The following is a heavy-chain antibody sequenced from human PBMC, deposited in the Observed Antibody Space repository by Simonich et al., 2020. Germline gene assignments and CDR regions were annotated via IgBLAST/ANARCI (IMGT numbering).Heavy chain of an antibody. V-gene: IGHV3-21*01. Sequence: EVQLVESGGGLAKPGGSLRLSCAASGFTFSSYSMNWVRQAPGKGLEWVSSISSSSNYIYYADSVKGRFTISRDNAKNSLYLQMNSLRAEDTAVYYCARWIAVAGTGAYGMDVWGQGTTVTVSS. D-gene: IGHD6-19*01. CDR2: ISSSSNYI. J-gene: IGHJ6*02. CDR1: GFTFSSYS. CDR3: ARWIAVAGTGAYGMDV.